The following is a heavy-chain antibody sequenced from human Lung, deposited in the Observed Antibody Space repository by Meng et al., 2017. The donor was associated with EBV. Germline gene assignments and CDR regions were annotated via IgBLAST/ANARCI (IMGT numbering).Heavy chain of an antibody. CDR3: ARAVDTGYFDY. Sequence: QVQLQGSGPGLVKPSQTLSLTCTVSGGSISSGGHYWSWIRQHPGKGLEWIGYIYYSGSTYYNPSLKSLVSISVDTSNNQFSLKLSSVTAADTAVYYRARAVDTGYFDYWGQGTLVTVSS. D-gene: IGHD5-18*01. V-gene: IGHV4-31*01. CDR2: IYYSGST. J-gene: IGHJ4*02. CDR1: GGSISSGGHY.